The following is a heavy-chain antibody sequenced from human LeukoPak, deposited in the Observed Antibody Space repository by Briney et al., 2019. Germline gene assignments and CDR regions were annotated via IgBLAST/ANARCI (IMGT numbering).Heavy chain of an antibody. D-gene: IGHD5-18*01. CDR3: ARLRGTAMSHYFDY. J-gene: IGHJ4*02. CDR2: ISSSSSYI. Sequence: GGSLRLSCAASGFTFSTYSMNWVRQAPGKGLEWVSSISSSSSYIFSADSVKGRFTISRDNAKNSLYLQMNSLRAEDTAVYYCARLRGTAMSHYFDYWGQGTLVTVSS. V-gene: IGHV3-21*01. CDR1: GFTFSTYS.